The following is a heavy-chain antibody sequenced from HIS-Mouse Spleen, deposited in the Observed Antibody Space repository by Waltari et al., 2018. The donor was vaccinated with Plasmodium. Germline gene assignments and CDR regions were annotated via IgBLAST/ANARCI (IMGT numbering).Heavy chain of an antibody. Sequence: QVQLVQSGAEVKKPGASVKVSCKASGYTFTGYYMHWVRQAPGQGLEWMGWINPNRGGTNYAQKFQGRGTMTRDTSISTAYMELSRLRSDGTAVYYCARDLAAAGHFDYWGQGTLVTVSS. V-gene: IGHV1-2*02. J-gene: IGHJ4*02. CDR1: GYTFTGYY. CDR3: ARDLAAAGHFDY. CDR2: INPNRGGT. D-gene: IGHD6-13*01.